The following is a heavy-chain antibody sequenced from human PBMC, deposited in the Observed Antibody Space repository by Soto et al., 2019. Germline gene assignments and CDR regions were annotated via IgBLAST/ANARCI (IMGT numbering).Heavy chain of an antibody. J-gene: IGHJ1*01. CDR1: GFTVSSNY. V-gene: IGHV3-53*01. D-gene: IGHD2-15*01. CDR3: VRSRVERGSAEYFPH. CDR2: IYSGGST. Sequence: EVQLVESGGGLIQPGGSLRLSCAASGFTVSSNYMSWVRQAPGKGLEWVSVIYSGGSTYYADSVKGRFTISRDNSKNTLYLQMSSLRAEDTAVYSGVRSRVERGSAEYFPHWGQGTLVTVS.